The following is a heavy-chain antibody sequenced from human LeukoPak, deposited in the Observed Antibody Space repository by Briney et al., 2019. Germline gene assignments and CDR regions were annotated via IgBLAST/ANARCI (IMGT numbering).Heavy chain of an antibody. V-gene: IGHV1-18*01. J-gene: IGHJ6*02. CDR1: GYTFTSYG. CDR3: ARDYYDSSGYPLYGMDV. CDR2: ISAYNGNT. Sequence: ASVKVSCKASGYTFTSYGISWVRQAPGQGLEWMGWISAYNGNTNYAQKLQGRVTMTTDTSTSTAYMELRSLRSDDTAVYYCARDYYDSSGYPLYGMDVWGQGTTVTVSS. D-gene: IGHD3-22*01.